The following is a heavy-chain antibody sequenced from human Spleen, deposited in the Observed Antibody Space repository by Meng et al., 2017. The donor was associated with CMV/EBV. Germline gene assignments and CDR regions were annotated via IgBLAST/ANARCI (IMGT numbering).Heavy chain of an antibody. CDR2: MGTDGDT. CDR3: ARGKAWFLDLYGTDV. Sequence: GESLKISCAACGFTFSSYDMHWVRQGKGKGLEWVSAMGTDGDTYYAGSVKGRFTISRENAKNCLYLQMNSLRAGDTAVYYCARGKAWFLDLYGTDVWGQGSTVTVSS. CDR1: GFTFSSYD. D-gene: IGHD3/OR15-3a*01. V-gene: IGHV3-13*01. J-gene: IGHJ6*02.